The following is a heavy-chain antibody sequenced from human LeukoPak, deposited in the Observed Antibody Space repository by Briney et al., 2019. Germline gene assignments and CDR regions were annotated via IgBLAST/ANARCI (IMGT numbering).Heavy chain of an antibody. J-gene: IGHJ6*03. CDR2: ISSSGSTI. CDR1: GSTFSDYE. D-gene: IGHD3-10*02. Sequence: GGSLRLSCAASGSTFSDYEMNWVRQAPGKGLEWVSYISSSGSTIYYADSVKGRFTISRDNAKNSLYLQMNSLRAEDTAVYYCAELGITMIGGVWGKGTTVTISS. V-gene: IGHV3-48*03. CDR3: AELGITMIGGV.